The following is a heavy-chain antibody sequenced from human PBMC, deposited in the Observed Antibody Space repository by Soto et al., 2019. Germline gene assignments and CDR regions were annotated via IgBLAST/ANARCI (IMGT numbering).Heavy chain of an antibody. CDR3: ARRCYSSSWSYFDY. CDR2: IDYSGST. CDR1: GGSISTYY. D-gene: IGHD6-13*01. V-gene: IGHV4-59*01. Sequence: QVQLQESGPGLVKPSETLSLTCAVSGGSISTYYWSWIRQPPGKGLEWIAYIDYSGSTNYNPSLTSRATXXAXTXXVPFSLKMRSVTAADTAVYYCARRCYSSSWSYFDYWGQGNLVTVSS. J-gene: IGHJ4*02.